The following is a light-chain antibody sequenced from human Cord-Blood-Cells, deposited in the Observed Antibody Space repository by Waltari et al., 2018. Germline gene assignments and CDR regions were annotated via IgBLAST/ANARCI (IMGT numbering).Light chain of an antibody. CDR3: SSHTSSSTVV. V-gene: IGLV2-14*01. J-gene: IGLJ2*01. Sequence: QSALTQPASLSGSPGQSITISCTGTSSDVGGYNYVPWYQQHPGKAPKLMIYDVSNRPSGVSNRFSGSKSGNTASLTISGLQAEDEADYYCSSHTSSSTVVFGGGTKLTVL. CDR1: SSDVGGYNY. CDR2: DVS.